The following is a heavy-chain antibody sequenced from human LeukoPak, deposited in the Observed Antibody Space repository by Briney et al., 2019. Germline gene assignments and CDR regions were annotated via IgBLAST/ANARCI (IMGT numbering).Heavy chain of an antibody. J-gene: IGHJ4*02. CDR3: ARSGYSIGWYSFDY. D-gene: IGHD6-19*01. CDR1: GFTFSSYD. Sequence: TGGSLRLSCAASGFTFSSYDMHWVRQATRKGLEWVSAIGTAGDTYYPGSVKGRFTISRENAKNSLYLQMNSLRAGDTAVYYCARSGYSIGWYSFDYWGQGTLVTVSS. V-gene: IGHV3-13*01. CDR2: IGTAGDT.